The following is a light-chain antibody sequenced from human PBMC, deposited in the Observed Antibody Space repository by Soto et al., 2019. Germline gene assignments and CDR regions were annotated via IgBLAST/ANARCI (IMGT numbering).Light chain of an antibody. CDR1: QSVSNDF. CDR2: GAS. V-gene: IGKV3-20*01. CDR3: QLYGGSPLYT. J-gene: IGKJ2*01. Sequence: EIVLTQSPGILSLSPGERATLSCRASQSVSNDFLAWYQQKPGQAPRLLIYGASTRATDVPDRFSGSGSGTDFTLTISRLEPENFAMYYCQLYGGSPLYTFAQGTKVDIK.